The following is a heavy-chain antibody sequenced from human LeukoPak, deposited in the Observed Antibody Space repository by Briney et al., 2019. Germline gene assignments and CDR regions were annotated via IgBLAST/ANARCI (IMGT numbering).Heavy chain of an antibody. Sequence: ASVKVSCKASGYTFTSYGISWVRQAPGQGLEWMGWISAYNGNTNYAQKFQGRVTMTRDTSTSTVYMELSSLRSEDTAVYYCARGLHNNYAFDIWGQGTMVTVSS. CDR1: GYTFTSYG. J-gene: IGHJ3*02. CDR3: ARGLHNNYAFDI. CDR2: ISAYNGNT. V-gene: IGHV1-18*01. D-gene: IGHD1-1*01.